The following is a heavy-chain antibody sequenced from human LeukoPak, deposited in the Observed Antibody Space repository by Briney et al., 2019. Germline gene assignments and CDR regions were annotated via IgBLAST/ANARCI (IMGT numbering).Heavy chain of an antibody. CDR1: GFTFSSHG. Sequence: PGGSLRLSCAASGFTFSSHGMHWVRQAPGKGLEWVAVISYDGSNKYYTDSVKVRFTISRDNSKNTLYLEMNSLRAEDTAVYYCARDLSGWYTFDYWGQGTLVTVSS. V-gene: IGHV3-30*03. CDR3: ARDLSGWYTFDY. J-gene: IGHJ4*02. CDR2: ISYDGSNK. D-gene: IGHD6-19*01.